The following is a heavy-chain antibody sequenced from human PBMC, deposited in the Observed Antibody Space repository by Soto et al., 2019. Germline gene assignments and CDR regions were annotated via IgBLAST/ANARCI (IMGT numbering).Heavy chain of an antibody. CDR1: GGSISSSSYY. CDR3: ASEIAARYYHYGMED. J-gene: IGHJ6*02. V-gene: IGHV4-39*01. D-gene: IGHD6-6*01. Sequence: PSETLSLTCTVSGGSISSSSYYWGWIRQPPGKGLEWIGSIYYSGSTYYNPSLKSRVTISVDTSKNQFSLKLSSVTAADTAVYYCASEIAARYYHYGMEDWGQGTTVTVPS. CDR2: IYYSGST.